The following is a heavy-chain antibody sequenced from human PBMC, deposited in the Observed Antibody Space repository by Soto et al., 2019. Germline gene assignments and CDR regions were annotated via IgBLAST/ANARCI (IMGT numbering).Heavy chain of an antibody. J-gene: IGHJ4*02. Sequence: APINPTQSLRQNCTFSGFSLSTSSVGVGWIRQPPGKAREWLGIIYWNDDKKYSPSLRSRLGITKDTFRNQVVLTMTNVDPLDTATYYCARRRGYNWNNPAFEYWRQRALVTVSS. CDR3: ARRRGYNWNNPAFEY. CDR2: IYWNDDK. CDR1: GFSLSTSSVG. V-gene: IGHV2-5*01. D-gene: IGHD1-20*01.